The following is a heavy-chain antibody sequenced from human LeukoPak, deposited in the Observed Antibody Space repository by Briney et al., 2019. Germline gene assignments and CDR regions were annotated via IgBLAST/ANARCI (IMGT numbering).Heavy chain of an antibody. J-gene: IGHJ3*02. Sequence: GRSLRLSCAASGFTFSSYGMHWVRQAPGKGLEWVAVISYDGSNKYYADSVKGRFTISRDNSKNTLYLQMNSLRAEDTAVYYCALEGYYDILTGYYTWPRAFDIWGQGTMVTVSS. D-gene: IGHD3-9*01. CDR3: ALEGYYDILTGYYTWPRAFDI. CDR1: GFTFSSYG. CDR2: ISYDGSNK. V-gene: IGHV3-30*03.